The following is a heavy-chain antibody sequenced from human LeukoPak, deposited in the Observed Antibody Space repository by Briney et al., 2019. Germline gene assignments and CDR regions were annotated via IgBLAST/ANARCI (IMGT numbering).Heavy chain of an antibody. Sequence: SVKVSCKASGGTFSSYAISWVRQAPGQGLEWMGRIIPILGIANYAQKFQGRVTITADKSTSTAYMELSSLRSEDTAVYYCAREKLLWFGEFSPSYGMDVWGQGTTVTVSS. J-gene: IGHJ6*02. D-gene: IGHD3-10*01. CDR2: IIPILGIA. CDR1: GGTFSSYA. V-gene: IGHV1-69*04. CDR3: AREKLLWFGEFSPSYGMDV.